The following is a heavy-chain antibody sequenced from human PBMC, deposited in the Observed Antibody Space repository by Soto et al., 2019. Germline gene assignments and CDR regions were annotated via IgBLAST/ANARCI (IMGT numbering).Heavy chain of an antibody. D-gene: IGHD3-22*01. J-gene: IGHJ4*02. CDR2: IIPIFGTA. CDR1: GGTFSSYA. V-gene: IGHV1-69*13. Sequence: SVKVSCKASGGTFSSYAISWVRQAPGQGLEWMGGIIPIFGTANYAQKFQGRVTITADESTSTAYMELSSLRSEDTAVYYCARVNKGVYYDSSGYYPALDYWGQGTLVTVSS. CDR3: ARVNKGVYYDSSGYYPALDY.